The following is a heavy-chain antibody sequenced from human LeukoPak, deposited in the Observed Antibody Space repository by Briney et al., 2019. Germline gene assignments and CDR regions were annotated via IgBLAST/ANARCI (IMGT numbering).Heavy chain of an antibody. CDR3: ARHLRLGELSPFDY. J-gene: IGHJ4*02. V-gene: IGHV4-38-2*01. CDR1: GYSISSGYY. CDR2: IYHSGST. D-gene: IGHD3-16*02. Sequence: SETLSLTCAVSGYSISSGYYWGWIRQPPGKGLEWIGSIYHSGSTNYNPPLKSRVTISVDTSKNQFSLKLSSVTAADTAVYYCARHLRLGELSPFDYWGQGTLVTVSS.